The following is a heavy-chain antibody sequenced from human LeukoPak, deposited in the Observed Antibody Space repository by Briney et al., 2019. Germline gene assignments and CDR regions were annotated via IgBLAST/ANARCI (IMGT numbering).Heavy chain of an antibody. CDR1: GVMFDDYT. CDR3: ATGDEDSPMNFYH. D-gene: IGHD5-18*01. Sequence: GGSLRLSCVASGVMFDDYTMHWVRQAPGKGLQWVSLINWDGGSTYYDASVKGRFTVSRDNSKNSLYLNSLRTEDTAFYYCATGDEDSPMNFYHWGQGTLVTVSS. CDR2: INWDGGST. J-gene: IGHJ4*02. V-gene: IGHV3-43*01.